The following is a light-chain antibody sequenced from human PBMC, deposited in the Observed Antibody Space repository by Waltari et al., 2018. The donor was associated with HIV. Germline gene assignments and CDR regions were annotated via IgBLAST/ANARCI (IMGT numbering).Light chain of an antibody. J-gene: IGLJ3*02. CDR1: SSDVGGYNY. Sequence: QSALTQPPSASGSPGQSVTISCTGSSSDVGGYNYVSWYQQHPGKAPKLIIYEVTKRPSGVPDPFSGSKSGNTASLTVSVLQAEDEADYYCSSYPGSFPWVFGGGTKLTVL. CDR2: EVT. V-gene: IGLV2-8*01. CDR3: SSYPGSFPWV.